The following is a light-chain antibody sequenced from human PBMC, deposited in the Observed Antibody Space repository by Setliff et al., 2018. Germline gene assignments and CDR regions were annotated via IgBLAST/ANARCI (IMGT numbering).Light chain of an antibody. CDR3: CAYTGSSTDV. J-gene: IGLJ1*01. CDR2: DVN. Sequence: QSALTQPASVSGSPGPSITISCSGTSSDVGSYDLVSWYQQHPGTAPKLIISDVNNRPSVVSNRFSGSKSGNTASLAISGLQAEDEAAYYCCAYTGSSTDVFGTGTKVTVL. CDR1: SSDVGSYDL. V-gene: IGLV2-14*01.